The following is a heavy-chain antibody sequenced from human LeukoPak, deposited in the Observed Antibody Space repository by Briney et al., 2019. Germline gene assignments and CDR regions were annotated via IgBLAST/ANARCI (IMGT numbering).Heavy chain of an antibody. Sequence: GGSLRLSCAASGFTFSSYEMNWVRQAPGKGLEWVSYISSSGSTIYYADSVKGRFTISRDNAKNSLYLQMNSLRAEDKAVYYCAILRGYYYDSSGYYRHDAFDIWGQETMVTVSS. D-gene: IGHD3-22*01. CDR2: ISSSGSTI. CDR3: AILRGYYYDSSGYYRHDAFDI. V-gene: IGHV3-48*03. J-gene: IGHJ3*02. CDR1: GFTFSSYE.